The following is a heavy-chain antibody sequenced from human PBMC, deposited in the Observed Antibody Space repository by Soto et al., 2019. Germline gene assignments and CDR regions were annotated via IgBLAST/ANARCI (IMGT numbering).Heavy chain of an antibody. D-gene: IGHD4-4*01. CDR1: GYTFTSYS. J-gene: IGHJ4*02. CDR2: INVYNGNT. CDR3: ARHGVAVTTGISVY. V-gene: IGHV1-18*01. Sequence: ASVKVSCKASGYTFTSYSISWVRQAPGQGLEWMGWINVYNGNTKYAQKFQGRVTMTTDTSTSTVYMELRSLSSDDTAVYYCARHGVAVTTGISVYWGQGPLVTVSS.